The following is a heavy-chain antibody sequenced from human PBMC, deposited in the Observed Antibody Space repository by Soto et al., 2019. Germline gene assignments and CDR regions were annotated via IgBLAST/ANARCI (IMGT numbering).Heavy chain of an antibody. Sequence: GASVKVSCKASGYTFTGYYMHWVRQAPGQGLEWMGWINPNSGGTNYAQNFQGWVTMTRDTSISTAYMELSRLRSDDTAVYYCARDRWGYSSSWYISQGGGMDVWGQGTTVTVSS. CDR3: ARDRWGYSSSWYISQGGGMDV. J-gene: IGHJ6*02. CDR1: GYTFTGYY. D-gene: IGHD6-13*01. CDR2: INPNSGGT. V-gene: IGHV1-2*04.